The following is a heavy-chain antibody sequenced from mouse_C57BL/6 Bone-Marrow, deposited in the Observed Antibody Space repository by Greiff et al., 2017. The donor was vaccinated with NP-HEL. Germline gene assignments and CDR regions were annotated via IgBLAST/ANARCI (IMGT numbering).Heavy chain of an antibody. CDR1: GYTFTDYY. CDR3: ARGVLYYGNFGYYYAMDY. V-gene: IGHV1-76*01. Sequence: VHLVESGAELVRPGASVKLSCKASGYTFTDYYINWVKQRPGQGLEWIARIYPGSGNTYYNEKFKGKATLTAEKSSSTAYMQLSSLTSEDSAVYFCARGVLYYGNFGYYYAMDYWGQGTSVTVSS. J-gene: IGHJ4*01. D-gene: IGHD2-1*01. CDR2: IYPGSGNT.